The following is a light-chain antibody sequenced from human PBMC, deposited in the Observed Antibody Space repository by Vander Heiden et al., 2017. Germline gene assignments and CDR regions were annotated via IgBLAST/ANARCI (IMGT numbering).Light chain of an antibody. Sequence: DVVMTQSLLSLPVTLGQPASISCRSSQSLVYSDGNTYLNWFQQRPGQSPRRLIYKVSNRDSGVPDRFSGSGSGTDFTLKISRVEAEDVGVYYCMQGTHWPPSPTFGGGTKVEIK. CDR1: QSLVYSDGNTY. V-gene: IGKV2-30*01. J-gene: IGKJ4*01. CDR2: KVS. CDR3: MQGTHWPPSPT.